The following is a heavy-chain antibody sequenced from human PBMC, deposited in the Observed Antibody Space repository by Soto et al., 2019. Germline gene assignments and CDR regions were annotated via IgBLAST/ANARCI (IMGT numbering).Heavy chain of an antibody. CDR1: GYSFSNHW. V-gene: IGHV5-51*01. J-gene: IGHJ4*02. D-gene: IGHD2-21*01. CDR2: IYPGDSDT. CDR3: ARRARDVYSRPDWDY. Sequence: PGESLKISCKGSGYSFSNHWIAWVRQVPGKGLEWMGIIYPGDSDTRYSPSFQGQVTISVDKSINTAYLQWSSLKASDTAMYFCARRARDVYSRPDWDYWGQGTLVTVSS.